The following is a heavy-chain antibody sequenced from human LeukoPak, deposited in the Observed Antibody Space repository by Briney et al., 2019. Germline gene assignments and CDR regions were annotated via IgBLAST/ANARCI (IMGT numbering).Heavy chain of an antibody. V-gene: IGHV3-23*01. J-gene: IGHJ4*02. CDR3: AKDCNGGNCYIDY. CDR1: GFTFTNYA. D-gene: IGHD2-15*01. Sequence: GGSLRLSCAAAGFTFTNYAMSWVRQAPGKGLEWVSGMSGRGVSTYYADSVKGRFTISSDNSKNTLYLQMNSLRAEDTAIYYCAKDCNGGNCYIDYWGQGTLVTVAS. CDR2: MSGRGVST.